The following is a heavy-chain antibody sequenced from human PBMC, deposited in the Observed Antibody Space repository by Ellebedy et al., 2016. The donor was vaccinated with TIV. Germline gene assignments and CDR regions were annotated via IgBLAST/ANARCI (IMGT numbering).Heavy chain of an antibody. CDR3: ARSLRDINEF. CDR2: IYRSGGT. CDR1: GFTVSTNY. J-gene: IGHJ4*02. D-gene: IGHD4-17*01. V-gene: IGHV3-66*03. Sequence: GESLKISCAASGFTVSTNYMSWVRQAPGRGLEWVSIIYRSGGTYYADSVRGRFTISRDNSKSTAFLQMDSLRSDDAAVYYCARSLRDINEFWGQGTQVTVS.